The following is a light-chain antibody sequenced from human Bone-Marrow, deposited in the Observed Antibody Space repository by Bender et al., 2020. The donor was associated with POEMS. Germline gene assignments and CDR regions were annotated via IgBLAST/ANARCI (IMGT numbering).Light chain of an antibody. CDR1: ISNIGRSNF. CDR3: VAWDASLNGWV. V-gene: IGLV2-11*02. Sequence: QSPLTQPRSVSGSPGQSVTISCTGTISNIGRSNFVSWYQHYPGKAPKLMIYEGSKRPSGVPDRFSGSKSGTSASLAITGLQSDDEAIYFCVAWDASLNGWVFGGGTKLTVL. CDR2: EGS. J-gene: IGLJ3*02.